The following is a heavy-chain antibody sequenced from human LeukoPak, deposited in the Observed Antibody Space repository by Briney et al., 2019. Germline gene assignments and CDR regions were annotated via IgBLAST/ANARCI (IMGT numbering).Heavy chain of an antibody. CDR3: AKGGDAPDYYYYMDV. CDR1: GFTFDDYA. D-gene: IGHD3-10*01. CDR2: ISGDGGST. V-gene: IGHV3-43*02. J-gene: IGHJ6*03. Sequence: SGGSLRLSCAASGFTFDDYAMHWVRQAPGKGLEWVSLISGDGGSTYYADSVKGRFTISRDNSKNSLYLQMNSLRNEDTALYYCAKGGDAPDYYYYMDVWGKGTTVTVSS.